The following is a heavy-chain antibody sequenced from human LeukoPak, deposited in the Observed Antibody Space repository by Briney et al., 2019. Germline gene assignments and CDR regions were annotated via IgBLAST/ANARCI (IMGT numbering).Heavy chain of an antibody. J-gene: IGHJ5*02. V-gene: IGHV4-59*11. CDR2: IFYSGST. Sequence: SETLSLTCTVSGGSISSHYWSWIRQPPGKGLEWIGYIFYSGSTNYNPSLKSRVTISVDTSKNQLSLKLSSVTAADTAVYYCAREHDFWSGTPPPNWFDPWGQGTLVTVSS. CDR1: GGSISSHY. D-gene: IGHD3-3*01. CDR3: AREHDFWSGTPPPNWFDP.